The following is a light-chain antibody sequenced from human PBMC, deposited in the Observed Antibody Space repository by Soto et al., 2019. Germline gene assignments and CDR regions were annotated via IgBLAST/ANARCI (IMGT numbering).Light chain of an antibody. V-gene: IGKV3-20*01. CDR3: QQYGSSPTYT. CDR2: GAS. CDR1: QSVSSSY. J-gene: IGKJ2*01. Sequence: EIVLTQSPGTLSLSPGARATLSCRASQSVSSSYLAWYQQKPGQAPRLLIYGASSRATGIPDRFSGSGSGTDFTLTISRLEPEDFAVYYCQQYGSSPTYTFGQETNLEIK.